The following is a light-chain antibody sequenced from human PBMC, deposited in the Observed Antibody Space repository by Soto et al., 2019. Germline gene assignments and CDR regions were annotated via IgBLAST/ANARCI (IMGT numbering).Light chain of an antibody. Sequence: ESVLTQSPGTLSLSPGERATLSCRATESVNNAFFAWYQQKPGQAPRLLIYGISNRAAGIPDRFSGSGSGTDFTLTISRPEPEDFVVYFCQQYSTLPHTFGQGTKLEVK. CDR1: ESVNNAF. J-gene: IGKJ2*01. V-gene: IGKV3-20*01. CDR3: QQYSTLPHT. CDR2: GIS.